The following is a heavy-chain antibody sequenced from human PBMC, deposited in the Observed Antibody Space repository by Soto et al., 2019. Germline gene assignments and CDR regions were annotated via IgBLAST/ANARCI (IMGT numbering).Heavy chain of an antibody. Sequence: EVQLLESGGGLVQPGGSLRLSCAASGFTFSSYGMTWVRQAPGKGLEWVSFSSATGAGTYYADCVKGRFTISRDNSKNTLDQQTTSLRADDTAVYYCAKDRRAGGNYGFYSDFWGQGALVIVSS. D-gene: IGHD1-7*01. CDR3: AKDRRAGGNYGFYSDF. J-gene: IGHJ4*02. CDR1: GFTFSSYG. CDR2: SSATGAGT. V-gene: IGHV3-23*01.